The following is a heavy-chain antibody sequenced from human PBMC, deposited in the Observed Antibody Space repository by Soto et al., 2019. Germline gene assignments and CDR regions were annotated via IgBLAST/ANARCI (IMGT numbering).Heavy chain of an antibody. CDR3: ARLTMVRGRYMDV. CDR2: IYPGDSDT. J-gene: IGHJ6*03. D-gene: IGHD3-10*01. Sequence: GESLKISCKGSGYSFTSYWIGWVRQMPGKGLEWMGIIYPGDSDTRYSPSFQGQVTISAAKTISTAYLQWSSLKASDTAMYYCARLTMVRGRYMDVWGKGTTVTVSS. V-gene: IGHV5-51*01. CDR1: GYSFTSYW.